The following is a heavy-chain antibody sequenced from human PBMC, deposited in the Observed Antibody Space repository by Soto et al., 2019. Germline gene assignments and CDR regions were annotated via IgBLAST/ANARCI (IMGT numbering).Heavy chain of an antibody. V-gene: IGHV4-59*08. CDR1: GGSISSYY. J-gene: IGHJ3*02. Sequence: QVQLQESGPGLVKPSETLSLTCTVSGGSISSYYWSWIRQPPGKGLEWIGYIYYSGSTNYNPSLNSRVTISVDTSKNQFALKLSSVTAADTAVYYCARVCPGGGSCSGAFDIWGQGTMVTVSS. D-gene: IGHD2-15*01. CDR3: ARVCPGGGSCSGAFDI. CDR2: IYYSGST.